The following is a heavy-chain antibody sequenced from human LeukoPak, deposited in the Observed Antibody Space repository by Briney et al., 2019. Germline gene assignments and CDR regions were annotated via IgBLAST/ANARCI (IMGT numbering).Heavy chain of an antibody. CDR3: ARELAY. V-gene: IGHV3-48*01. CDR1: GFTFSSYT. J-gene: IGHJ4*02. CDR2: ISSDSGAI. Sequence: PGGSLRLSCAAFGFTFSSYTMNWVRQAPGKGLEWVSYISSDSGAIYYADSVKGRFTISRDNAQKSLYLQMNSLRAEDTAVYYCARELAYWGQGALVTVSS.